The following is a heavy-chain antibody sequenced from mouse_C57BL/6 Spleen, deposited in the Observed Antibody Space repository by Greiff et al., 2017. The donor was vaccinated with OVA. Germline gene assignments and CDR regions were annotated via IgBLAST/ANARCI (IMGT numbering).Heavy chain of an antibody. V-gene: IGHV1-55*01. Sequence: QVQLQQPGAELVQPGASVKMSCQASGYTFTSYWITWVQPRPGPGLAWIGDIYPGSGSTNYNEKFKSKATLTVDTSSSTAYMQLSSRTSEDSAVDYWARGGYGYAMDYWGQGTAGTVAS. CDR3: ARGGYGYAMDY. J-gene: IGHJ4*01. CDR1: GYTFTSYW. D-gene: IGHD2-2*01. CDR2: IYPGSGST.